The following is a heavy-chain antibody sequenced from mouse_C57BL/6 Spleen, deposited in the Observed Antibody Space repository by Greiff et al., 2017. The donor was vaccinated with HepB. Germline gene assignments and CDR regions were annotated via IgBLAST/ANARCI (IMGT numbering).Heavy chain of an antibody. D-gene: IGHD2-3*01. CDR3: ASGGYYSFDY. Sequence: VQLQQSGAELVKPGASVKMSCKASGYTFTSYWITWVKQRPGQGLEWIGDIYPGSGSTNYNEKLKSKVTLTVDTSSSTAYMQLSSLTSEDSAVYYCASGGYYSFDYWGQGTTLTVSS. CDR2: IYPGSGST. J-gene: IGHJ2*01. CDR1: GYTFTSYW. V-gene: IGHV1-55*01.